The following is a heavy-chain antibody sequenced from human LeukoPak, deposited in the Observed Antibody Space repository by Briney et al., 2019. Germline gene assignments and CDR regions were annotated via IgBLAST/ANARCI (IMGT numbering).Heavy chain of an antibody. V-gene: IGHV4-31*03. J-gene: IGHJ5*02. Sequence: SGTLSLTCTVSGGSISSGGYYWSWICQHPGKGLEWIGYIYYSGSTYYNPSLKSRVTISVDTSKNQFSLKLSSVTAADTAVYYCARGGYCSGGSCATGQWFDPWGQGTLVTVSS. D-gene: IGHD2-15*01. CDR2: IYYSGST. CDR3: ARGGYCSGGSCATGQWFDP. CDR1: GGSISSGGYY.